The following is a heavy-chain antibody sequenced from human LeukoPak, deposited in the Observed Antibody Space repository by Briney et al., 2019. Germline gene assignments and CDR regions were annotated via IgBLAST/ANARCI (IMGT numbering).Heavy chain of an antibody. CDR2: IYYSGST. V-gene: IGHV4-59*01. Sequence: PSETLSLTSTVAGGSISSYYWSWIRQPPGKGLEWIGYIYYSGSTNYNPSLKSRVTISVDTSKNQFSLKLSSVTAADTAVYYCASSEYSSSSPDYWGQGTLVTVSS. CDR1: GGSISSYY. CDR3: ASSEYSSSSPDY. D-gene: IGHD6-6*01. J-gene: IGHJ4*02.